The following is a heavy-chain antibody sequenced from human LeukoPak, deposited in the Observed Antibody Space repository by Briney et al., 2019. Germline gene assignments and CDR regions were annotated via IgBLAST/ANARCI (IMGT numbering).Heavy chain of an antibody. Sequence: GGSLRLSCAASGFTFSSYAMSWVRQAPGKGLEWVSAISGSGGSTYYADSVKGRFTISRDNSKNTLYLQMNSLGAEDTAVYYCAKDGGSGDYYYYMDVWGKGTTVTISS. V-gene: IGHV3-23*01. J-gene: IGHJ6*03. D-gene: IGHD2-15*01. CDR3: AKDGGSGDYYYYMDV. CDR2: ISGSGGST. CDR1: GFTFSSYA.